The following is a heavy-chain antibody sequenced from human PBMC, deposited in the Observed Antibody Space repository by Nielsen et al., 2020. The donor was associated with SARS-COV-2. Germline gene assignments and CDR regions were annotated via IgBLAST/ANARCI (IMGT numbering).Heavy chain of an antibody. CDR3: ARAPTGWGSGSYLARY. J-gene: IGHJ4*02. CDR1: GFTFSSYG. V-gene: IGHV3-30*03. CDR2: ISYDGSNK. Sequence: GESLKISCAASGFTFSSYGMHWVRQAPGKGLEWVAVISYDGSNKYYADSVKGRFTISRDNSKNTLYLQMNSLRAEDTAVYYCARAPTGWGSGSYLARYWGQGTLVTVSS. D-gene: IGHD3-10*01.